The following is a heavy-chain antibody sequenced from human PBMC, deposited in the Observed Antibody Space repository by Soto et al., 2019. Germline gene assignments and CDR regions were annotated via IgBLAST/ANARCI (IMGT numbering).Heavy chain of an antibody. Sequence: QVQLVQSGAEVKKPGSSVKVSCKASGGTFSSYTISWVRQAPGQGLEWMGRIIPILGIANYAQKFQGRVTITADKATSTAHIELSSPRSEDTAVYYCASPRRGSSWDVLDYWGQGTLVTVSS. V-gene: IGHV1-69*02. CDR1: GGTFSSYT. J-gene: IGHJ4*02. CDR3: ASPRRGSSWDVLDY. D-gene: IGHD6-13*01. CDR2: IIPILGIA.